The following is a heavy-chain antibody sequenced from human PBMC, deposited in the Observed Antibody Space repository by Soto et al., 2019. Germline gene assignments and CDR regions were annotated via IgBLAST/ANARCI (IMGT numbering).Heavy chain of an antibody. CDR3: ARDDASRILLTTFDY. CDR2: ISYDGSNK. J-gene: IGHJ4*02. CDR1: GFTFSSYA. D-gene: IGHD3-9*01. V-gene: IGHV3-30-3*01. Sequence: QVQLVESGGGVVQPGRSLRLSCAASGFTFSSYAMHWVRQAPGKGLEWVAVISYDGSNKYYADSVKGRFTISRDNSKNTLYLQMNRLRAEDTAVYYCARDDASRILLTTFDYWGQGTLVTVSS.